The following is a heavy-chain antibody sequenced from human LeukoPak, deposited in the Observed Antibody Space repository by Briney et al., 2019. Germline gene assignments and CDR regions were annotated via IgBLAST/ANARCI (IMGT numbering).Heavy chain of an antibody. Sequence: SETLTLTCTVSGGSISNYYWSWIRQPPGKGLEWIGYIYYTGSTNYNPSLTSRVNISVDTSKNQFSLNLTSVTAADTAVYYCARWGSIAVARFDYWGQGTLVTVSS. V-gene: IGHV4-59*01. CDR3: ARWGSIAVARFDY. CDR2: IYYTGST. J-gene: IGHJ4*02. D-gene: IGHD6-6*01. CDR1: GGSISNYY.